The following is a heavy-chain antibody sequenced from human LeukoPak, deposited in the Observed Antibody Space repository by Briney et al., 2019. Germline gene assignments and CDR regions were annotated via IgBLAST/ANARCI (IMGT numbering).Heavy chain of an antibody. CDR3: ARSGGSYSGFDP. J-gene: IGHJ5*02. D-gene: IGHD1-26*01. V-gene: IGHV1-69*05. Sequence: ASVKVSCKASGGTFSSYAISWVRQAPGQGLEWMGGIIPIFGTANYAQKFQGRVTMTRDMSTSTVYMELSSLRSEDTAVYYCARSGGSYSGFDPWGQGTLVTVSS. CDR1: GGTFSSYA. CDR2: IIPIFGTA.